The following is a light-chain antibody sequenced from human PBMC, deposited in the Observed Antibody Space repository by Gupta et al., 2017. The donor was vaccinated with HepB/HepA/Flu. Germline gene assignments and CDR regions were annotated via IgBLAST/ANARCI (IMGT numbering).Light chain of an antibody. V-gene: IGLV1-51*02. J-gene: IGLJ2*01. Sequence: QSVVTQPPSVSAAAGQKVTISCSGSGTNVGYNYVSWYQQIPGTAPKLLSYEDNKRPSEIPDRFSGSKSGTSATLDITGLQTGDEGDYYCQTWETGRGVGCSFGGGTKVTVL. CDR2: EDN. CDR1: GTNVGYNY. CDR3: QTWETGRGVGCS.